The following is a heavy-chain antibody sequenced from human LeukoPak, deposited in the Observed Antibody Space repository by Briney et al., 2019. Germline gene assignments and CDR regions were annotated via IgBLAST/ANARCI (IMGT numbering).Heavy chain of an antibody. J-gene: IGHJ4*02. CDR3: ARGRIQLWLYYFDY. Sequence: ASVKVSCKTSGYTFSTSAINWVRQAPGQGLEWIGWISVYNGNTNYAHKVQGRVTLTTDTSTSTAYMELSSLRSEDTAVYYCARGRIQLWLYYFDYWGQGTLVTVSS. CDR2: ISVYNGNT. CDR1: GYTFSTSA. V-gene: IGHV1-18*04. D-gene: IGHD5-18*01.